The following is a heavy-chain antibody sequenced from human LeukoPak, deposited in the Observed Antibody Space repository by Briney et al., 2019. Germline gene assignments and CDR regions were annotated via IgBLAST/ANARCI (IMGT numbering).Heavy chain of an antibody. D-gene: IGHD6-19*01. CDR3: ARDISSGWYFDN. J-gene: IGHJ4*02. CDR2: ISSSGSTI. Sequence: GGSLRLSCAASGFTFSSYEMNWVRQAPGKGLEWVSYISSSGSTIYYADSVKGRFTISRDNAKNSLYLQMNSLRAEDTAVYYCARDISSGWYFDNWGQGTLVTVSS. V-gene: IGHV3-48*03. CDR1: GFTFSSYE.